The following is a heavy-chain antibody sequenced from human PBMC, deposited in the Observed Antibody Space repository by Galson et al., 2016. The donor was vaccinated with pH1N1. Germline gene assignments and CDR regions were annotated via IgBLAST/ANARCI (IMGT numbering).Heavy chain of an antibody. J-gene: IGHJ4*02. CDR2: LYSSGTT. CDR3: ARHEMLSGGSCSSFDY. Sequence: ETLSLTCAVSGGSISRSNWCWIRQSPVKGLEWLGYLYSSGTTTYNPSVASRVSISVDTPKNQLSLTLSSVTAAETAVYYCARHEMLSGGSCSSFDYWGQGTLVTVSS. D-gene: IGHD2-15*01. V-gene: IGHV4-59*08. CDR1: GGSISRSN.